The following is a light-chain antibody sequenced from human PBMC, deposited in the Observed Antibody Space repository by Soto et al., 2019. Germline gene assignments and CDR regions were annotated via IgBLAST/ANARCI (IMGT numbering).Light chain of an antibody. CDR3: ASFRSGTILV. CDR1: RSDIGDSNF. V-gene: IGLV2-14*01. J-gene: IGLJ1*01. CDR2: EVN. Sequence: QSVLTQPASVSGSPGQSVTISCTGARSDIGDSNFISWYQHSPGKAPRLLIYEVNNRPSGVSKRFSGSKAGNTASLTISGLLDDDEADYFCASFRSGTILVFGSGTKVTVL.